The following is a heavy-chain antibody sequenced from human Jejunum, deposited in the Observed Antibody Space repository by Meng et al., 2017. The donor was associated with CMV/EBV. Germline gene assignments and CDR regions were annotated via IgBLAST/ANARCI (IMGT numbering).Heavy chain of an antibody. J-gene: IGHJ4*02. CDR2: IYDVGNT. V-gene: IGHV3-66*02. D-gene: IGHD2/OR15-2a*01. CDR1: GFSVGNNY. Sequence: SLKISCAASGFSVGNNYMNWVRQAPGKGLEWVSVIYDVGNTYYADSVKGRFFISRDSSKNILYLQMNSLRPEDTALYYCARGAFDWGQGTLVTVSS. CDR3: ARGAFD.